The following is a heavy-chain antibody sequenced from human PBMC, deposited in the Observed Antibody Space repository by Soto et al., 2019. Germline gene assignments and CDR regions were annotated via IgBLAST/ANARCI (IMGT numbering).Heavy chain of an antibody. CDR3: ARFWYLGGWFDP. V-gene: IGHV2-5*02. CDR1: GFSLTTIGVG. J-gene: IGHJ5*02. D-gene: IGHD6-13*01. CDR2: IYWDDDK. Sequence: QITLKESGPTLVKPTQTLTLTCTFSGFSLTTIGVGVGWIRQPPGKDLEWVAMIYWDDDKRYSPSLKSRLTITKDTSKNQVVLTMTNMDPVDTATYYCARFWYLGGWFDPWGQGTLVTVS.